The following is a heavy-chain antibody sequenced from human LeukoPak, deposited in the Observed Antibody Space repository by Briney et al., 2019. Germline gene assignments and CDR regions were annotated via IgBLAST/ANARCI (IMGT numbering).Heavy chain of an antibody. Sequence: GGSLRLSCATSGFTFSSYAMSWVRQAPGKGLEWVSTISPSGGVTFYSDSVRGRFTISRDNAKNSLYLQMNSLRAEDTAVYYCARDPDRYNWKRTGWFDPWGQGTLVTVSS. J-gene: IGHJ5*02. CDR1: GFTFSSYA. CDR2: ISPSGGVT. V-gene: IGHV3-21*01. D-gene: IGHD1-20*01. CDR3: ARDPDRYNWKRTGWFDP.